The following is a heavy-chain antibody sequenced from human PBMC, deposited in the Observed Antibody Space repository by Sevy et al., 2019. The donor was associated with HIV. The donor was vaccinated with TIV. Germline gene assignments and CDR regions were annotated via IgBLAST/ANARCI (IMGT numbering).Heavy chain of an antibody. Sequence: GGSLRLSCAVSKFTVSNNYMTWVRQAPGKGLEWVSTLYDSGAAYYAVSVKGRFTVSRDNSKNTLYLQMNSLRAEDTAVYYCARTVVLVDGPRNWHDTWGQGTLVTVSS. D-gene: IGHD2-8*02. CDR2: LYDSGAA. V-gene: IGHV3-53*01. CDR1: KFTVSNNY. J-gene: IGHJ5*02. CDR3: ARTVVLVDGPRNWHDT.